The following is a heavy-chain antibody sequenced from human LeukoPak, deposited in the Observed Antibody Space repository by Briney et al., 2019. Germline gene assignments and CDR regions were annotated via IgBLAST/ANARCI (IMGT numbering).Heavy chain of an antibody. J-gene: IGHJ4*02. CDR1: GFTFSSYA. Sequence: GGSLRLSCAASGFTFSSYAMSWVRQAPGKGLEWVSVISGGDGSTYYADSVKGRFTISRDNSKNTLYLQMNSLRAEDTAMYYCAEAKSGSAWDCFDYWGQGTLVTVSS. CDR2: ISGGDGST. V-gene: IGHV3-23*01. CDR3: AEAKSGSAWDCFDY. D-gene: IGHD6-19*01.